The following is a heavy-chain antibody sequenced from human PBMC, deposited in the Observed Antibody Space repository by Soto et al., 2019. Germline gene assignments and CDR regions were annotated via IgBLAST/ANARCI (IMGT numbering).Heavy chain of an antibody. CDR2: ISYDGGKQ. CDR1: KCNCENYG. V-gene: IGHV3-30*03. D-gene: IGHD1-7*01. Sequence: RVSCGVVKCNCENYGMHRIRKEPGKGLEWVAVISYDGGKQYYGDSVKGRFTISRDNSKNTLFLQMNSLRAEDTAVFYCARSLVPPSDSHGTIWYYDFENWSQGTLATVSS. J-gene: IGHJ4*02. CDR3: ARSLVPPSDSHGTIWYYDFEN.